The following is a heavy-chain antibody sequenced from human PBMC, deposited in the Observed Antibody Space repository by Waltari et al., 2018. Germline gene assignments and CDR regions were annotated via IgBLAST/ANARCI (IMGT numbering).Heavy chain of an antibody. J-gene: IGHJ5*02. Sequence: EVQLLESGGGLVQPGGSLRLSCAASGFIFPNYAMTWVRQAPGKGLEWIAAIIAGGSNTYYADSVKGRFIISRDNSKSILYLEMNNQRAEDTAVYYCAKTPRGFFGSGISGIYSWFDPWGPGTLVTVSS. CDR3: AKTPRGFFGSGISGIYSWFDP. CDR2: IIAGGSNT. V-gene: IGHV3-23*01. CDR1: GFIFPNYA. D-gene: IGHD3-10*01.